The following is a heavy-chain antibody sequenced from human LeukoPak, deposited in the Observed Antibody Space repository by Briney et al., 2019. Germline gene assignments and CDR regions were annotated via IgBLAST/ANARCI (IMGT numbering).Heavy chain of an antibody. Sequence: GGSLRLSCAASGFTVSSNYMSWVRQAPGKGLEWVSVIYSGGSTYYADSVKGRFTISGDNSKNTLYLQMNSLRAEDTAVYYCARDSGWYSGPYYFDYWGQGTLVTVSS. V-gene: IGHV3-66*01. J-gene: IGHJ4*02. CDR3: ARDSGWYSGPYYFDY. CDR2: IYSGGST. CDR1: GFTVSSNY. D-gene: IGHD6-19*01.